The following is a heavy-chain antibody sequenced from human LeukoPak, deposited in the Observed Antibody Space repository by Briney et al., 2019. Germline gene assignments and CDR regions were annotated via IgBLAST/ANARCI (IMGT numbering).Heavy chain of an antibody. CDR3: AKDLYYYGSGSYYAFDI. Sequence: PGGSLRLSCAASGFTFSSYGMHWVRQAPGKGLEWVAFIRSDGSDKYYGDSVKGRFTISRDNAKNTLYLQMNSLRAEDTALYYCAKDLYYYGSGSYYAFDIWGQGTMVTVSS. D-gene: IGHD3-10*01. J-gene: IGHJ3*02. CDR2: IRSDGSDK. V-gene: IGHV3-30*02. CDR1: GFTFSSYG.